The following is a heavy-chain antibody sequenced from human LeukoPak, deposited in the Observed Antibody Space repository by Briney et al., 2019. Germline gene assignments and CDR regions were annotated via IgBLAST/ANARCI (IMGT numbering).Heavy chain of an antibody. J-gene: IGHJ4*02. CDR3: ARPPIPGYGHYYFDY. CDR1: GGSISTYY. Sequence: SETLSLTCTVSGGSISTYYWSWIRQPPGKGLEWIGYIYYSGNTNYNPSLKSRVTISVDTSKNQFSLKLTSVTAADTAVYYCARPPIPGYGHYYFDYWGQGTLVTVSS. D-gene: IGHD5-18*01. V-gene: IGHV4-59*08. CDR2: IYYSGNT.